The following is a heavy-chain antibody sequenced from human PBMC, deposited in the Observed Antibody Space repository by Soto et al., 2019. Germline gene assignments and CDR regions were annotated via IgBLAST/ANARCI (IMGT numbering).Heavy chain of an antibody. CDR2: IKQDGSEK. V-gene: IGHV3-7*01. CDR1: GFTFSNYW. D-gene: IGHD2-2*01. CDR3: ARDLGRTAAGYYYYYAMDF. J-gene: IGHJ6*02. Sequence: PGGSLRLSCAASGFTFSNYWMNWVRQAPGKGLEWVANIKQDGSEKYFVDSVKGRFTISRDNAKNSLYLQMDSLRAEDTAVYYCARDLGRTAAGYYYYYAMDFWGQGT.